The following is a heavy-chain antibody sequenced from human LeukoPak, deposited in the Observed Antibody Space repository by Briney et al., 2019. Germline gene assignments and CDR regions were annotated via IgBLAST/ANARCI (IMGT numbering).Heavy chain of an antibody. CDR2: IYSGGST. V-gene: IGHV3-66*01. CDR1: GFTVSSNY. D-gene: IGHD3-10*01. CDR3: ARVKSGLLWFGELLGGFDY. Sequence: GGSLRLCCAASGFTVSSNYMSWVRQAPGKGLEWVSVIYSGGSTYYADSVKGRFTISRDNSKNTLYLQMNSLRAEDTAVYYCARVKSGLLWFGELLGGFDYWGQGTLVTVSS. J-gene: IGHJ4*02.